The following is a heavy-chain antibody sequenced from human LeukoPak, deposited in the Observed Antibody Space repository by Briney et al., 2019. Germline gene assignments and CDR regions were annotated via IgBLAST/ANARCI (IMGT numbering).Heavy chain of an antibody. D-gene: IGHD5-18*01. CDR1: GFTFSDYW. Sequence: GGSLRLSCEASGFTFSDYWMSWVRQAPGKGLEWVANIHQDGSEKNYVDSVKGRFTISRDNAKKSLYLQMNSLRAEDTAVYYCATYRWIRLWSTPFDYWGQGTLVTVSS. J-gene: IGHJ4*02. CDR3: ATYRWIRLWSTPFDY. CDR2: IHQDGSEK. V-gene: IGHV3-7*01.